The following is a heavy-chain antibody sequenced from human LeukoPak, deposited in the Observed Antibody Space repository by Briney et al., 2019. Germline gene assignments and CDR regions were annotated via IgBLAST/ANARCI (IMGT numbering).Heavy chain of an antibody. V-gene: IGHV3-74*01. Sequence: PGGSLRLSCAASGFTLSSYWMHWVRQVPGKGLVWVSRINSDGSTISYADSVKGRFTISRDNAKNTLFLQMNSLRAEDTAVYYCGRDGGGVYFDYWGQGTLVTVSS. CDR3: GRDGGGVYFDY. CDR2: INSDGSTI. CDR1: GFTLSSYW. J-gene: IGHJ4*02. D-gene: IGHD3-16*01.